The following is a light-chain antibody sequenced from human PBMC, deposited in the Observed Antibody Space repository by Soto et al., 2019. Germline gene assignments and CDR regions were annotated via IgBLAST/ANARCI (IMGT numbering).Light chain of an antibody. CDR1: QDISNS. Sequence: DIEMTQSPSSLSASVGDRVTITCRASQDISNSLAWYQQKPGKVPKLLIYAASTLQSGVPSRFSGSASGTDFTLTILSLQPEDVATYYCKKYNRAPWTFGQGTEVEIK. J-gene: IGKJ1*01. CDR2: AAS. CDR3: KKYNRAPWT. V-gene: IGKV1-27*01.